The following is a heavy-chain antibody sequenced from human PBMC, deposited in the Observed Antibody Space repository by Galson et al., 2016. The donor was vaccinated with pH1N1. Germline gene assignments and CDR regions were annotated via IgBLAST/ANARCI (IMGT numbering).Heavy chain of an antibody. D-gene: IGHD2/OR15-2a*01. CDR2: IHSSGET. CDR3: ARYRRDSTFYMDY. Sequence: ETLSLTCTVSGGSLNGLYWSWVRQSPGETLEWIGYIHSSGETQYNPVFLSRVAFSIDTAKNQFFLQLTSMTATDTAVYYCARYRRDSTFYMDYWGRGTLVTVSS. CDR1: GGSLNGLY. J-gene: IGHJ4*02. V-gene: IGHV4-59*08.